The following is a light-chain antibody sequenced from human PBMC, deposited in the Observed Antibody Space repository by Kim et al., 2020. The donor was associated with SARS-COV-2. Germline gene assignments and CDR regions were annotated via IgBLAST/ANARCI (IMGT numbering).Light chain of an antibody. CDR2: RNN. CDR1: SNNVGNQG. Sequence: RHTATLTCTGNSNNVGNQGASWLQQHQGHPPKLVSYRNNNRPSGISERLSASRSGNTASLTITGLQPEDEADYYCSAWDSSLSSVVFGGGTQLTVL. V-gene: IGLV10-54*01. J-gene: IGLJ2*01. CDR3: SAWDSSLSSVV.